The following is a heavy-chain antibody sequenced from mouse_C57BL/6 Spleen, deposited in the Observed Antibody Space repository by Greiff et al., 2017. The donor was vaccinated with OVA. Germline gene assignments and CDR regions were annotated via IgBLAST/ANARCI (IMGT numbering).Heavy chain of an antibody. D-gene: IGHD2-4*01. CDR3: AREGYDDDGYAMDY. CDR1: GYTFTSYW. Sequence: QVQLQQPGTDLVKPGASVKLSCKASGYTFTSYWMHWVKQRPGQGLEWIGNINPSNGGTNYNEQFKRKATLTVDKSSSTAYMQLISLTSEDSAVYDCAREGYDDDGYAMDYWGQGTSVTVSS. J-gene: IGHJ4*01. CDR2: INPSNGGT. V-gene: IGHV1-53*01.